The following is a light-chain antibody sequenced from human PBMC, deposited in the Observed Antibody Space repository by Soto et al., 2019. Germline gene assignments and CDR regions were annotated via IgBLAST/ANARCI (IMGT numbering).Light chain of an antibody. Sequence: EAARTQSPATLYVSPGQRPTLSCRATQSVTSNLARYQQNPGQAPRLIIYDASTRATGIPARFSGSGSGTEFTFTISSLKSEDFAVYYWQQYNTRPLTFGPGTKVDIK. CDR3: QQYNTRPLT. CDR1: QSVTSN. V-gene: IGKV3-15*01. J-gene: IGKJ3*01. CDR2: DAS.